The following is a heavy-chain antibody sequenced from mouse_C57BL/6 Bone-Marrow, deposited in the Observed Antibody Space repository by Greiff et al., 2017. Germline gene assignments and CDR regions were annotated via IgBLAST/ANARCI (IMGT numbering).Heavy chain of an antibody. V-gene: IGHV14-2*01. D-gene: IGHD1-1*01. J-gene: IGHJ2*01. CDR2: IDPEDGET. CDR3: TRSLIYYGTNY. Sequence: EVKLMESGAELVKPGASVKLSCTASGFNIKDYYIHWVKQRTEQGLEWIGRIDPEDGETKYAPKFQDNATITADTSSNTAYLQLSSLTSEDTAVYYCTRSLIYYGTNYWGQGTTLTLSS. CDR1: GFNIKDYY.